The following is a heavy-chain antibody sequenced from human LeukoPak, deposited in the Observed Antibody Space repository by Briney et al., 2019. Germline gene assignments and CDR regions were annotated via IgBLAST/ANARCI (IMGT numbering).Heavy chain of an antibody. CDR1: GGPFSGYY. J-gene: IGHJ3*02. Sequence: PSETLSLTCAVYGGPFSGYYWSWIRQPPGKGLEWIGEINHSGSTNYNPSLKSRVTISVDTSKNQFSLKLSSVTAADTAVYYCARPSGYYYDSSGYWKNAFDIWGQGTMVTVSS. CDR2: INHSGST. V-gene: IGHV4-34*01. CDR3: ARPSGYYYDSSGYWKNAFDI. D-gene: IGHD3-22*01.